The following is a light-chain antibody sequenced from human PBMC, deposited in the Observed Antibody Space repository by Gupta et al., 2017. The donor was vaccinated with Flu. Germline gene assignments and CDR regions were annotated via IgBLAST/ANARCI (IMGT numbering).Light chain of an antibody. CDR3: QQYNRYWT. CDR2: KAS. CDR1: QSISSW. J-gene: IGKJ1*01. V-gene: IGKV1-5*03. Sequence: DIQMTQSPSTLSASVGDRVTITCRASQSISSWLAWYQQKPGKALKLLIYKASSLESGVPSRFSGSGSGTEFTLTISSLQPDDFATYYCQQYNRYWTFGQGTKVEIK.